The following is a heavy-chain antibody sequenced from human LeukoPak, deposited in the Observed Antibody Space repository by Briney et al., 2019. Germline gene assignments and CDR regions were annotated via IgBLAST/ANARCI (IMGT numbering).Heavy chain of an antibody. CDR1: GGSFSGYY. CDR2: IYYSGST. J-gene: IGHJ6*03. CDR3: ASVRRGFGDLSKYYSYYYMDV. Sequence: SETLSLTCAVYGGSFSGYYWGWIRQPPGKGLEWIGSIYYSGSTYYNPSLKSRVTISVDTSKNQFSLKLSSVTAADTAVYYCASVRRGFGDLSKYYSYYYMDVWGKGTTVTISS. V-gene: IGHV4-39*01. D-gene: IGHD3-10*01.